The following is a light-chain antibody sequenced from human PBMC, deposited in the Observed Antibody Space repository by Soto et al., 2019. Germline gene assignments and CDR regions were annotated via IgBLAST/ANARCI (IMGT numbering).Light chain of an antibody. CDR3: QQRSNWIS. CDR1: QSIGSY. V-gene: IGKV3-11*01. J-gene: IGKJ4*01. Sequence: EIVLTQSPATLSLSPGETATLSCRASQSIGSYFAWYQHKPGQSPRLLIYDASNRATGIPARFSGSGSGTVFPLTISSLEPEDFAVYYCQQRSNWISFGGGTKVEI. CDR2: DAS.